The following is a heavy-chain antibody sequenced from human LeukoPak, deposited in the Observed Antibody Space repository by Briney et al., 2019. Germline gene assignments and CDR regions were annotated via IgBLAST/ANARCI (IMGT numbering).Heavy chain of an antibody. CDR3: ARDRGSFVAKRWLQLEGAFDI. D-gene: IGHD5-24*01. CDR2: ISSSSSYI. CDR1: GFTFSDFA. V-gene: IGHV3-21*01. Sequence: PGGSLRLSCAASGFTFSDFAMSWVRQPPGKGLEWVSSISSSSSYIYYADSVKGRFTISRDNAKNSLYLQMNSLRAEDTAVYYCARDRGSFVAKRWLQLEGAFDIWGQGTMVTVSS. J-gene: IGHJ3*02.